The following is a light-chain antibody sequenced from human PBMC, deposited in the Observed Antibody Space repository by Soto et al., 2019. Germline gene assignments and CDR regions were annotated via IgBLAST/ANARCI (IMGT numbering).Light chain of an antibody. Sequence: EIVLTQSPGTLSLSPGERDTLSCRASQSVSSSYLAWYQQRPGQAPRLLIFGASSRATGVPDRFSGSGSGTDFTLTISRLEPEDFVVYYCQQFGTSPMFTFGQGTKLEI. J-gene: IGKJ2*01. CDR3: QQFGTSPMFT. CDR1: QSVSSSY. CDR2: GAS. V-gene: IGKV3-20*01.